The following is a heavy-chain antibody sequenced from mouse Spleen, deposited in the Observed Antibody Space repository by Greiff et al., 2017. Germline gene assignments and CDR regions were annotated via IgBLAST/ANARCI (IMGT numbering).Heavy chain of an antibody. D-gene: IGHD1-1*01. CDR2: ISSGGSYT. Sequence: EVKLMESGGDLVKPGGSLKLSCAASGFTFSNYGMSWVRQSPDKRLEWVATISSGGSYTYYPDSVKGRFTISRDNAKNSLYLQMSSLKSEDTAMYYCARQITALVGRFDYWGQGTTLTVSS. V-gene: IGHV5-6*01. CDR3: ARQITALVGRFDY. CDR1: GFTFSNYG. J-gene: IGHJ2*01.